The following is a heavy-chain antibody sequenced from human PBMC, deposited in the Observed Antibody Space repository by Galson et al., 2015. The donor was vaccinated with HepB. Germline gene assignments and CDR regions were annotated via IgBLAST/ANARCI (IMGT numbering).Heavy chain of an antibody. CDR2: ISTYNGDT. CDR3: ARANYYDNSDL. CDR1: GYVFNTYS. V-gene: IGHV1-18*04. D-gene: IGHD3-22*01. J-gene: IGHJ4*02. Sequence: SVKVSCKASGYVFNTYSISWVRQAPGQGLEWVGWISTYNGDTVYAQNFQGRVTMTTDSSASTAYMELRSLRSDDTAVYYCARANYYDNSDLWGQGTLVTVSS.